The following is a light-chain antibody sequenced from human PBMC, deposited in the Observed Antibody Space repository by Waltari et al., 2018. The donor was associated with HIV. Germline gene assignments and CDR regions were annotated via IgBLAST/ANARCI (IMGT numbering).Light chain of an antibody. CDR2: NDS. Sequence: SYDLTQTPSVSVSPGQTARIHCSRGALPKKYSSWDRQKAGQAPVLVIYNDSDRPSGIPERFSGSNSGNTATLTITRVEAGDEADYYCQVWDSNSDQFYVFGTGTKVTVL. CDR3: QVWDSNSDQFYV. V-gene: IGLV3-21*02. J-gene: IGLJ1*01. CDR1: ALPKKY.